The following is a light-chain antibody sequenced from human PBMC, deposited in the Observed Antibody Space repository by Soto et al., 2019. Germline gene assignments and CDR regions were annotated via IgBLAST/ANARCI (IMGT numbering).Light chain of an antibody. V-gene: IGKV3-11*01. J-gene: IGKJ5*01. CDR3: QQLSNWPPIT. CDR2: DAS. CDR1: QSVSSSF. Sequence: EVVLTHSPGTLSLSPGERATLSCRASQSVSSSFLSWYQQKRGQAPRLLIYDASNRATGIPARFSGSGSGTDFTLTISSLEPEDFAVYYCQQLSNWPPITSAHGTRLEIK.